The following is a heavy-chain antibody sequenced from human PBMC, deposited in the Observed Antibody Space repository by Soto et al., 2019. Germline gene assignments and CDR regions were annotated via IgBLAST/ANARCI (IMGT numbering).Heavy chain of an antibody. D-gene: IGHD3-10*01. CDR3: ARWFTYGNFDYFDY. CDR1: GFTFSSYW. Sequence: PGGSLRLSCAASGFTFSSYWMHWFRQAPGKGLVWVSRINTDGSNTAYADSVKGRFTISRDNAKNTLYLQVSGLRAEDTAVYYCARWFTYGNFDYFDYWGQGTQVTV. CDR2: INTDGSNT. V-gene: IGHV3-74*01. J-gene: IGHJ4*02.